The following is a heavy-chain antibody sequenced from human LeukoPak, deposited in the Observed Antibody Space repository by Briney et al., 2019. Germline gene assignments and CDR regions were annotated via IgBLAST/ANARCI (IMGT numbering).Heavy chain of an antibody. D-gene: IGHD2-2*01. J-gene: IGHJ4*02. CDR1: GFTFSSYG. CDR2: IWYDGSNK. Sequence: GRSLRLSCAASGFTFSSYGMHWVRQAPGKGLEWVAVIWYDGSNKYYADSVKGRFTISRDNSKNTLYLQMNSLRADDTAVYYCARDIGLAVVVPAALDYWGQGTLVTVSS. CDR3: ARDIGLAVVVPAALDY. V-gene: IGHV3-33*01.